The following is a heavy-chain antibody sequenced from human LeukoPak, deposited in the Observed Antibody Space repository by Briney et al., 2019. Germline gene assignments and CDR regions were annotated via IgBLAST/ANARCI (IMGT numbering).Heavy chain of an antibody. CDR1: GFTFSSYW. J-gene: IGHJ5*02. D-gene: IGHD5-12*01. Sequence: GGSLRLSCAASGFTFSSYWMHWVRQAPGKGLVWVSRINSDGSSTSYADSVKGRFTISRDNAKNTLYLQMNSLRAEDTAVYYCAKDSGATIMGDWFDPWGQGTLVTVSS. CDR3: AKDSGATIMGDWFDP. V-gene: IGHV3-74*01. CDR2: INSDGSST.